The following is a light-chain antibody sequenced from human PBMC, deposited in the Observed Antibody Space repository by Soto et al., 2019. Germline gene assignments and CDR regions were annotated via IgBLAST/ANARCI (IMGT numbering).Light chain of an antibody. CDR1: QSISDW. V-gene: IGKV1-5*01. J-gene: IGKJ4*01. Sequence: DIQMTQSPATLSASVGDRVTITCRASQSISDWLAWYQQKPGKAPKLLIYDASSLESGVPSRFSGSGSETEFTLTISSLQSEDFAVYYCQQYNNWPPLTFGGGTKVEIK. CDR3: QQYNNWPPLT. CDR2: DAS.